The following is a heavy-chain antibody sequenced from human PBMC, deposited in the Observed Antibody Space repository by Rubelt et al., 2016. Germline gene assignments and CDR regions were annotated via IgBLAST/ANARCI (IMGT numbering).Heavy chain of an antibody. CDR1: GYSITSNIHY. Sequence: QIQLRESGPGLVTPSGTLSLTCTVSGYSITSNIHYWGWIRQSPGKGLEWIGNVFHSGDTSYNPSLKSRVSLASDTSNNQFSLKLHSVTSADTAVYYGAGHYYDSSGYYLEGFDYWGQGTLVTVSS. D-gene: IGHD3-22*01. CDR3: AGHYYDSSGYYLEGFDY. CDR2: VFHSGDT. J-gene: IGHJ4*02. V-gene: IGHV4-39*01.